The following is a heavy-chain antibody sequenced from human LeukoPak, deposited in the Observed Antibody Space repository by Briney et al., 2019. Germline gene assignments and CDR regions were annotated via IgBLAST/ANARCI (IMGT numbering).Heavy chain of an antibody. D-gene: IGHD3-16*01. CDR1: GYTFSDYS. CDR3: GRAFPPLRTSSAGDL. Sequence: GGSLRLSCAASGYTFSDYSVNWVRHVAGKGLEWVASISSRSTYIYYADSVKGRFSIPRDNAKNSLYLQMNSLGAEDTALYYCGRAFPPLRTSSAGDLWGQGILVTVSS. V-gene: IGHV3-21*01. J-gene: IGHJ4*02. CDR2: ISSRSTYI.